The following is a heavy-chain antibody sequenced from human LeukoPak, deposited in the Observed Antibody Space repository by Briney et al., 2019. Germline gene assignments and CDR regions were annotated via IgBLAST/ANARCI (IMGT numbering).Heavy chain of an antibody. CDR1: GFTFNSYA. CDR3: AREVVVVPAAAAYFDY. D-gene: IGHD2-2*01. V-gene: IGHV3-30*04. Sequence: GRSLRVSCAAYGFTFNSYAMHWVRQAPGKGLEWVAVISYDGSNKYYADSVKGRFTISRDNAKNSLYLQMNSLRAEDTAVYYCAREVVVVPAAAAYFDYWGQGTLVTVSS. J-gene: IGHJ4*02. CDR2: ISYDGSNK.